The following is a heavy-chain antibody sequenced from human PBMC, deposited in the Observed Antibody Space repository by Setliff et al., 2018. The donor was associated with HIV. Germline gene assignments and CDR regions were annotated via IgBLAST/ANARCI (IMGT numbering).Heavy chain of an antibody. CDR2: INHTGNT. Sequence: SETLSLTCAVYGGSFSTYYWSWIRQRPGKGLEWIGEINHTGNTNYNPSVKSRVTISVDTSKDQFSLKLDSVTAADTAIYYCARVKDPGYIMEYYYGMDVWGQGTTVTVS. J-gene: IGHJ6*02. V-gene: IGHV4-34*01. CDR3: ARVKDPGYIMEYYYGMDV. CDR1: GGSFSTYY. D-gene: IGHD3-10*01.